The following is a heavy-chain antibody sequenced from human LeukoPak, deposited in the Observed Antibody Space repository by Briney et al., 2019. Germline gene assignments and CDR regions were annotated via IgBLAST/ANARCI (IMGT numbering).Heavy chain of an antibody. Sequence: GGSLRLSCAASGFTFDDYAMHWVRQAPGKGLEWASLISGDGGSTYYADSVKGRFTISRDNSKNSLYLQMNSLRTEDTALYYCAKGAPGSSWYYFDYWGQGTLVTVSS. J-gene: IGHJ4*02. V-gene: IGHV3-43*02. D-gene: IGHD6-13*01. CDR3: AKGAPGSSWYYFDY. CDR1: GFTFDDYA. CDR2: ISGDGGST.